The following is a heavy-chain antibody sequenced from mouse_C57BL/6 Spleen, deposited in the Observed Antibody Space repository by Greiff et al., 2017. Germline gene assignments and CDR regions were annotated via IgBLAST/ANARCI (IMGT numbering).Heavy chain of an antibody. V-gene: IGHV1-50*01. CDR1: GYTFTSYW. Sequence: QVQLQQPGAELVKPGASVKLSSKASGYTFTSYWMQWVKQRPGQGLEWIGEIDPSDSYTNYNQKFKGKATLTVDTSSSTAYMQLSSLTSEDSAVYYCARDYGSSPLYYYAMDYWGQGTSVTVSS. CDR2: IDPSDSYT. D-gene: IGHD1-1*01. CDR3: ARDYGSSPLYYYAMDY. J-gene: IGHJ4*01.